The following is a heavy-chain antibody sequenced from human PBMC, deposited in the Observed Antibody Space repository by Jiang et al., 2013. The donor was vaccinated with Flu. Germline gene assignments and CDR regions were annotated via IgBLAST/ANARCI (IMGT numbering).Heavy chain of an antibody. CDR1: GYTFTGYY. J-gene: IGHJ1*01. D-gene: IGHD3-10*01. V-gene: IGHV1-2*02. CDR3: AREDYYGSVTLRH. Sequence: GAEVKKPGASVKVSCKASGYTFTGYYMHWVRQAPGQGLEWMGWINPNSGGTNYVQKFQGRVTMTRDTSISTAYMELSRLRSDDTAVYYCAREDYYGSVTLRHWGQGTLVTVSS. CDR2: INPNSGGT.